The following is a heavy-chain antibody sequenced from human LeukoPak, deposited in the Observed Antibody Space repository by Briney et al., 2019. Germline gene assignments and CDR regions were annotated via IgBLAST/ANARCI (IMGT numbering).Heavy chain of an antibody. J-gene: IGHJ2*01. CDR2: ISSSGSTI. CDR3: ARDQVGYSYGYHWYFDL. D-gene: IGHD5-18*01. Sequence: GGSLRLSCAASGFTFSSYGMHWVRQAPGKGLEWVSYISSSGSTIYYADSVKGRFTISRDNAKNSLYLQMNSLRAEDTAVYYCARDQVGYSYGYHWYFDLWGRGTLVTVSS. CDR1: GFTFSSYG. V-gene: IGHV3-48*04.